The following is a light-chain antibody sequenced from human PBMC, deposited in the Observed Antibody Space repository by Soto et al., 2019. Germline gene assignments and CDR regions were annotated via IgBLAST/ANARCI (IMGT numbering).Light chain of an antibody. V-gene: IGLV3-1*01. J-gene: IGLJ1*01. Sequence: SYELTQPPSVSVSPGQTASITCSGDNLGDKYACWYQQKSGQSPMLVIYQDNKRPSGIPERFSGSNSGNTATLTISGTQAMDEADYYCQAWDSSTYNYVFGTGTKLTVL. CDR2: QDN. CDR3: QAWDSSTYNYV. CDR1: NLGDKY.